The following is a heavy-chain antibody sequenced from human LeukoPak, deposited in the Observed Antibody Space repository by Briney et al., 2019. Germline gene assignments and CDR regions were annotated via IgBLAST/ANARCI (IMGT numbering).Heavy chain of an antibody. CDR3: AKESRGITIFGVVIKSLDY. J-gene: IGHJ4*02. CDR2: ISCSGGST. CDR1: GFTFSSYA. D-gene: IGHD3-3*01. Sequence: QSGGSLRLSCAASGFTFSSYAMSWVRQAPGKGLEWVSAISCSGGSTYYADSVKGRFTISRDNSKNTLYLQMNSLRAEDTAVYYCAKESRGITIFGVVIKSLDYWGQGTLVTVSS. V-gene: IGHV3-23*01.